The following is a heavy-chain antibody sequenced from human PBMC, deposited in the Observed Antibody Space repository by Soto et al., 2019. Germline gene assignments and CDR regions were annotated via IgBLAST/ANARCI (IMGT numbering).Heavy chain of an antibody. Sequence: GASVKVSCKASGYTFTGYYMHWVRQAPGQGLEWMGWINPNSGGTNYAQKFQGWVTMTRDTSTSTAYMELSRLRSDDTAVYYCARSAEYSSSWLYYFDYWGQGTLVTVSS. CDR3: ARSAEYSSSWLYYFDY. D-gene: IGHD6-13*01. CDR2: INPNSGGT. J-gene: IGHJ4*02. V-gene: IGHV1-2*04. CDR1: GYTFTGYY.